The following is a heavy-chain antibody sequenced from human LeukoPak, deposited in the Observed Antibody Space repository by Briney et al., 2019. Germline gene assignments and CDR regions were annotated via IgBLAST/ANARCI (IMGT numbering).Heavy chain of an antibody. J-gene: IGHJ4*02. CDR2: IYYSGST. V-gene: IGHV4-31*03. Sequence: SETLSLTCTVSGGSISSGGYSWSWIRQHPGKGLEWIGYIYYSGSTYYNPSLKSRVTISVDTSKNQFSLKLSSVTAADTAVYYCATADKSKVDYWGQGTLVTVSS. CDR3: ATADKSKVDY. CDR1: GGSISSGGYS.